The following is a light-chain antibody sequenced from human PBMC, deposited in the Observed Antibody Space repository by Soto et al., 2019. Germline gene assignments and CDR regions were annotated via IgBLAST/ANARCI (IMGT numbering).Light chain of an antibody. J-gene: IGKJ5*01. CDR3: QQFNSYPIT. CDR1: QGISSA. CDR2: DAS. V-gene: IGKV1-13*02. Sequence: AIQLTQSPSSLSASIGDRVTITCRASQGISSALAWYQQKPGKAPKLLIYDASSLESGVPSRFSGSGSGTDFTLTISSLQPQDFATYYCQQFNSYPITFGQGTRLEIK.